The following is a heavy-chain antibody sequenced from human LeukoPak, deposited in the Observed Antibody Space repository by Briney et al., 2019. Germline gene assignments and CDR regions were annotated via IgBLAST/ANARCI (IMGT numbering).Heavy chain of an antibody. CDR3: ARVREIPVFGVVTKSTSYFDY. CDR1: GFTVTNYW. D-gene: IGHD3-3*01. J-gene: IGHJ4*02. Sequence: GGSLRLSCAASGFTVTNYWMSWVSQAPGKGLELVANIKQDRSEKYYVDSVKGRLTISRDNGKNSTYLQMNSLKGEVTAVYYCARVREIPVFGVVTKSTSYFDYWGKGTMVTVSS. V-gene: IGHV3-7*01. CDR2: IKQDRSEK.